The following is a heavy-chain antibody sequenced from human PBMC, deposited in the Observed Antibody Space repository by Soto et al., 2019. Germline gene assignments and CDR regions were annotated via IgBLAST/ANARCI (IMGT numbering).Heavy chain of an antibody. CDR1: GFTFSRYW. V-gene: IGHV3-74*01. J-gene: IGHJ4*02. Sequence: EVQLVESGGGLVQPGGFVRLSCAASGFTFSRYWMQWVRQAPGKGLVWVSYINTDGSSTSYADSVKGRFTISRDNAKNTLYLLMNSLSAEDTAVYYCATYCGSPSCYMGGYSWGQGTLVTVSS. CDR3: ATYCGSPSCYMGGYS. D-gene: IGHD2-2*02. CDR2: INTDGSST.